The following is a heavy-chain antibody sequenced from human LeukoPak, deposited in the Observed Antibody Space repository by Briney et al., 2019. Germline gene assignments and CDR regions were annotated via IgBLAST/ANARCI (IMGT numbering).Heavy chain of an antibody. CDR3: ARAISYSDRSFDY. J-gene: IGHJ4*02. V-gene: IGHV5-51*01. D-gene: IGHD3-16*01. CDR1: GYSFSTSW. Sequence: GDSLKISCKAFGYSFSTSWIGWVRQMPGKGLEWMAIIYPHDSSTRYSPSFQGQVTISADKSINTAFLQWTSLKASDNAMYFCARAISYSDRSFDYWGQGTLVTVSS. CDR2: IYPHDSST.